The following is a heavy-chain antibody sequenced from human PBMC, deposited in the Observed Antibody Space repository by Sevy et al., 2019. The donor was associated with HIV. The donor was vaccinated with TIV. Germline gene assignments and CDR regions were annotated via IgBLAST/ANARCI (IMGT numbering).Heavy chain of an antibody. D-gene: IGHD3-10*01. CDR3: AREKTSLAGSYGMDV. CDR1: GFTFSTYN. V-gene: IGHV3-21*01. J-gene: IGHJ6*02. CDR2: ISSGSGFI. Sequence: GGSLRLSCATSGFTFSTYNMNWVRQAPGKGLEWVSSISSGSGFIFYADSVKGRFTISRDNAKNSLDLQMNSLRAEDAAVYYCAREKTSLAGSYGMDVWGQGTTVTVSS.